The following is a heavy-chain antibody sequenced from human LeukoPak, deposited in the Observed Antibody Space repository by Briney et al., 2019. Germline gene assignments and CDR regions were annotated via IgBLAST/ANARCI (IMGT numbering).Heavy chain of an antibody. CDR1: GGSISRGSYY. CDR3: ARGGIPTTDYFDY. Sequence: SQTLSLTCTVSGGSISRGSYYWSWIRQPAGKGLEWIGRIYTSGSTNYNPSLKSRVTISVDTSKNQFSLKLSSVTAADTAVYYCARGGIPTTDYFDYWGQGTLVTVSS. D-gene: IGHD2/OR15-2a*01. J-gene: IGHJ4*02. CDR2: IYTSGST. V-gene: IGHV4-61*02.